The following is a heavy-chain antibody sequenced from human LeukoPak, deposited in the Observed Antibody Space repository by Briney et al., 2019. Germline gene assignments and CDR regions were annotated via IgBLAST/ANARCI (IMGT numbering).Heavy chain of an antibody. V-gene: IGHV3-21*01. J-gene: IGHJ5*02. CDR1: GFTFSSYS. Sequence: GGSLRLSCAASGFTFSSYSMNWVRQAPGKGLEWVSSISSSSSYIYYADSMKGRFTISRDNAKNSLYLQMNSLRAEDTAVYYCARTGYGVRSWFDPWGQGTLVTVSS. CDR2: ISSSSSYI. D-gene: IGHD5-18*01. CDR3: ARTGYGVRSWFDP.